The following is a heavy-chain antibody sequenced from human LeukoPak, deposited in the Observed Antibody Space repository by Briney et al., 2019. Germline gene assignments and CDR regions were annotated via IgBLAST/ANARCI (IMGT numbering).Heavy chain of an antibody. J-gene: IGHJ6*02. CDR1: GFTFNSYS. Sequence: PRGSLRLSCAPSGFTFNSYSMKWVRDAPGKGLEWVSYISESSVYIYYTDSVKGRFTKSRDNAKNSLYLQMNSLRDEDTALYFCARDNFLLARASAMDVWGQGTTVTVPS. CDR3: ARDNFLLARASAMDV. CDR2: ISESSVYI. D-gene: IGHD3-3*01. V-gene: IGHV3-48*02.